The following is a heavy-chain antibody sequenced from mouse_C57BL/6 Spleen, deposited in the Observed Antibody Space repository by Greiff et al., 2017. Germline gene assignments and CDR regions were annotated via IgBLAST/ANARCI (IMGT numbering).Heavy chain of an antibody. D-gene: IGHD2-4*01. CDR1: GFTFSDYG. V-gene: IGHV5-17*01. CDR2: ISSGSSTI. CDR3: ARGDYADY. J-gene: IGHJ2*01. Sequence: VQLKESGGGLVKPGGSLKLSCAASGFTFSDYGMHWVRQAPEKGLEWVAYISSGSSTIYYADTVKGRFTISRDNAKNTLFLQMTRLRSEDTAMYYCARGDYADYWGQGTTLTVSS.